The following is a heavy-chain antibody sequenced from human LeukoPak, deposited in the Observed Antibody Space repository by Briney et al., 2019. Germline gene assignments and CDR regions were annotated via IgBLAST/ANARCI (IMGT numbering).Heavy chain of an antibody. Sequence: GGSLRLSCAASGFTISSNYMSWVRQAPGKGLEWVSVIYSGGSTYYADSVKGRFTISRDNSKNTLYLQMNSLRAEDTAVYYCARDPLPCTNYWGQGTLVTVSS. CDR2: IYSGGST. J-gene: IGHJ4*02. V-gene: IGHV3-66*01. CDR3: ARDPLPCTNY. D-gene: IGHD2-8*01. CDR1: GFTISSNY.